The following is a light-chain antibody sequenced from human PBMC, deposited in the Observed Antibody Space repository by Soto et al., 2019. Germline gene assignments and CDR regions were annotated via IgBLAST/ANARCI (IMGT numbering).Light chain of an antibody. J-gene: IGLJ3*02. V-gene: IGLV6-57*02. Sequence: NFMLTQPHSVSESPGKTVTISCTVISGSIATNYVQWYQQRPGSAPTIVIYEDNQRPSGVPDRFSGSIDSSSNSASLTISGLKTEDEADYYCQSYWMFGGGTQLTVL. CDR3: QSYWM. CDR1: SGSIATNY. CDR2: EDN.